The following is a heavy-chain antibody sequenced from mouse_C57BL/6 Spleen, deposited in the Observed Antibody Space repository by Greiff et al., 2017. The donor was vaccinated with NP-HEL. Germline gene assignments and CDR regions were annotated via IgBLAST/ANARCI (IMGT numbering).Heavy chain of an antibody. CDR3: TTWDEWYFDV. CDR2: IDPENGDT. J-gene: IGHJ1*03. D-gene: IGHD4-1*01. V-gene: IGHV14-4*01. Sequence: VQLQQSGAELVRPGASVKLSCTASGFNIKDDYMHWVKQRPEQGLEWIGWIDPENGDTEYASKFQGKATITADTSSNTAYLQLSSLTSEDTAVYCCTTWDEWYFDVWGTGTTVTVSS. CDR1: GFNIKDDY.